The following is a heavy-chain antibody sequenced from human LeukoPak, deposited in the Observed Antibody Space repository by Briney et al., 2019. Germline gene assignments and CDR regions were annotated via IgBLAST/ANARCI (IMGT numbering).Heavy chain of an antibody. CDR1: GFTFSSYS. CDR2: ISSSSSYI. J-gene: IGHJ6*02. V-gene: IGHV3-21*04. CDR3: ARDPGIAAAGTYYYYGMDV. Sequence: GGSLRLSCAASGFTFSSYSMNWVRQAPGKGLEWVSSISSSSSYIYYADSVKGRFTISRDNAKNSLYLQMNSLRAEDTAVYYCARDPGIAAAGTYYYYGMDVWGQRTTVTVSS. D-gene: IGHD6-13*01.